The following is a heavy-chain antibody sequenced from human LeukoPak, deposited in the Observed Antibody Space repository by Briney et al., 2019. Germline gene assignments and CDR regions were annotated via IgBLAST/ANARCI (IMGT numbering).Heavy chain of an antibody. D-gene: IGHD3-3*01. Sequence: ASVKVSCKASGYTFTSYYMHWVRQAPGQGLEWMGIINPSGGSTSYAQKFQGRVTMTRDTSTGTVCMELSSLRSEDTAVYYCARGVSAYYDFWSGHSAPYFDYWGQGTLVTVSS. CDR2: INPSGGST. CDR3: ARGVSAYYDFWSGHSAPYFDY. J-gene: IGHJ4*02. V-gene: IGHV1-46*03. CDR1: GYTFTSYY.